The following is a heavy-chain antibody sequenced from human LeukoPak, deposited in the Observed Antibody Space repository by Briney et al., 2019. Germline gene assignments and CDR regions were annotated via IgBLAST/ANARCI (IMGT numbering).Heavy chain of an antibody. CDR2: IYYSGST. CDR3: ARAKRYFADY. V-gene: IGHV4-59*01. Sequence: PSETLSLTCTVPGGSISSYYWSWIRQPPGKGLEWIGYIYYSGSTNYNPSLKSRVTISVDTSKNQFSLKLSSVTAADTAVYYCARAKRYFADYWGQGTLVTVSS. J-gene: IGHJ4*02. CDR1: GGSISSYY. D-gene: IGHD3-9*01.